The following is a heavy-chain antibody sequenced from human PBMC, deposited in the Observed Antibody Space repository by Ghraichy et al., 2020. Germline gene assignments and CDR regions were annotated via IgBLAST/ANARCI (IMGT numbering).Heavy chain of an antibody. J-gene: IGHJ5*02. CDR2: IDNSGRT. CDR3: GVAGDRLENWFDP. Sequence: SETLSLTCTVSGGSISSSKYFWGWIRQPPRKGLEWIGSIDNSGRTYYNPSLKSRVTISVDTSKNQSSRKLSSVTAADTAVYYCGVAGDRLENWFDPWGQGTLATVSS. V-gene: IGHV4-39*01. CDR1: GGSISSSKYF. D-gene: IGHD6-19*01.